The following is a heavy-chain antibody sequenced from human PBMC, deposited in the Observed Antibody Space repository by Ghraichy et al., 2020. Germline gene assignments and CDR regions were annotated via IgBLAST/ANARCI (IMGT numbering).Heavy chain of an antibody. CDR2: MYYSGSS. CDR1: GGSISSSSYY. CDR3: ARHHCSGGVCHTGYQYYFDY. Sequence: SETLSLTCTVSGGSISSSSYYWGWIRQPPGKGLEWIGSMYYSGSSNYNPSLKSRITISVDASDNQLSLKLSSVTAADTAVYYCARHHCSGGVCHTGYQYYFDYWGQGTLVTVSS. J-gene: IGHJ4*02. V-gene: IGHV4-39*01. D-gene: IGHD2-8*02.